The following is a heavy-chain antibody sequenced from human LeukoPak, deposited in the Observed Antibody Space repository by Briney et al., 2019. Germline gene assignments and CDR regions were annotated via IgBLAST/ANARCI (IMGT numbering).Heavy chain of an antibody. Sequence: GGSLRLSCAASGFTFSSSWMSWVRQAPGKGLEWVANIKKDASQIYYVDSVRGRFTISRDNAKNPLYLQMNSLRAEDTAVYYCARGDHYGDYFDYWGQGTLVTVSS. J-gene: IGHJ4*02. D-gene: IGHD4-17*01. CDR1: GFTFSSSW. CDR2: IKKDASQI. CDR3: ARGDHYGDYFDY. V-gene: IGHV3-7*01.